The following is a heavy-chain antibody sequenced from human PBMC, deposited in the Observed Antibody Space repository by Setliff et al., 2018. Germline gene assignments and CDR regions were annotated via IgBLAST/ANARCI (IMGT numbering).Heavy chain of an antibody. V-gene: IGHV4-34*01. J-gene: IGHJ4*02. CDR3: ALSDHYPFYYDY. CDR1: GGSFSGYY. D-gene: IGHD3-3*01. Sequence: SETLSLTCTVYGGSFSGYYWSWIRQPPGKGLEWIGEINHSGSTNHNPSLKSRVTISEDTSRSQFSLKLTSVTTADTAVYYCALSDHYPFYYDYWGLGTLVTVSS. CDR2: INHSGST.